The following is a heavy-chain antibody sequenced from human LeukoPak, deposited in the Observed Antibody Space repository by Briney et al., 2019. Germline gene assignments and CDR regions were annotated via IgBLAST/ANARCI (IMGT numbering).Heavy chain of an antibody. D-gene: IGHD6-13*01. CDR2: IRYDGSNK. V-gene: IGHV3-30*02. CDR1: GFTFSSYG. Sequence: PGGSLRLSCAASGFTFSSYGMHWVRQAPGKGLEWVAFIRYDGSNKYYADSVKGRFTVSRDNAKNSLYLQMNSLRSEDMALYYCAKDRQKGSSLTAAGDAFDVWGHGTMVIVSS. CDR3: AKDRQKGSSLTAAGDAFDV. J-gene: IGHJ3*01.